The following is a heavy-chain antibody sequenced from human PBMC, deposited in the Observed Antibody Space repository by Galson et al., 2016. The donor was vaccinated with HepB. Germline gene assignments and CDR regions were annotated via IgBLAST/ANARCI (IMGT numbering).Heavy chain of an antibody. CDR1: GYTFNSHG. J-gene: IGHJ4*02. D-gene: IGHD6-13*01. Sequence: SVKVSCKASGYTFNSHGISWVRQAPGQGLEWMGWINAYNGHTNYAQKLQDRVTMTTDTSTSTAYMELRSLRSDDTAVYYCARCGTTWSFDFWGQGTLVTVSS. V-gene: IGHV1-18*04. CDR2: INAYNGHT. CDR3: ARCGTTWSFDF.